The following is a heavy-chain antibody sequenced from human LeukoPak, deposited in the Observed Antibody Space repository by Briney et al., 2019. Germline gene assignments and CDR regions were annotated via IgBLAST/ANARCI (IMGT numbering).Heavy chain of an antibody. CDR1: GGSFSGYY. Sequence: SETLSLTCAVYGGSFSGYYWSWIRQPPGKGLEWIGEINHSGSTNYNPSLKSRVTISVDTSKNQFSLKLSSVTAADTAVYYCARGPGYSGSWYPDYFDYWGQGTLVTVSS. V-gene: IGHV4-34*01. CDR3: ARGPGYSGSWYPDYFDY. CDR2: INHSGST. J-gene: IGHJ4*02. D-gene: IGHD6-13*01.